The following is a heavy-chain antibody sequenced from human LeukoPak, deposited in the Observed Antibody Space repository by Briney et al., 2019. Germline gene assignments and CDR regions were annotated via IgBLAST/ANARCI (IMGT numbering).Heavy chain of an antibody. CDR2: ISYDGSNK. CDR3: GRVGAYYGSGSYSDY. V-gene: IGHV3-30-3*01. D-gene: IGHD3-10*01. CDR1: GFTFSSYA. J-gene: IGHJ4*02. Sequence: GGSLRLSCAASGFTFSSYAMHWVRQAPGKGLEWVAVISYDGSNKYYADSVKGRFTISRDNSKNTLYLQMNSLRAEDTAVYYCGRVGAYYGSGSYSDYWGQGTLVTVSS.